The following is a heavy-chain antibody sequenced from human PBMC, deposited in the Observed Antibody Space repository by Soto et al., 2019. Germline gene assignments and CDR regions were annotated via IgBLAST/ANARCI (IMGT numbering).Heavy chain of an antibody. J-gene: IGHJ4*02. CDR3: ARGYYYDSSGYYYYFDY. CDR1: GGSFSGYY. CDR2: INHSGST. D-gene: IGHD3-22*01. Sequence: QVQLQQWGAGLLKPSETLSLTCAVYGGSFSGYYWSWIRQPPGKGLEWIGEINHSGSTNYNPSLKSRVTISVDTSTNQFSLKLSSVTAADTAVYYCARGYYYDSSGYYYYFDYWGQGTLVTVSS. V-gene: IGHV4-34*01.